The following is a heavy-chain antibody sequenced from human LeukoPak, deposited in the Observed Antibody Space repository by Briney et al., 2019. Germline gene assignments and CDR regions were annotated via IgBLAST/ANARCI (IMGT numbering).Heavy chain of an antibody. V-gene: IGHV3-15*01. D-gene: IGHD3-3*01. CDR1: GFTFINAW. CDR2: IKSKTDGGTT. CDR3: TTTYDFWSGYYSD. Sequence: GGSLRLSCAASGFTFINAWMSRVRQAPGKGLEWVGRIKSKTDGGTTDYAAPVKGRFTISRDDSKNTLYLQMNSLKTEDTAVYYCTTTYDFWSGYYSDWGQGTLVTVSS. J-gene: IGHJ4*02.